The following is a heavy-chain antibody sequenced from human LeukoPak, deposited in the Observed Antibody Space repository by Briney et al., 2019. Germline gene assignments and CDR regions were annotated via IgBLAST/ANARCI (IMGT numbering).Heavy chain of an antibody. CDR3: ARAVVRGSMGN. CDR1: GGSISSSSYY. V-gene: IGHV4-39*07. Sequence: PSETLSLTCTVSGGSISSSSYYWGWIRQPPGKGLEWIGSIYYSGSTYYNPSLKSRVTISVDTSKNQFSLKLSSVTAADTAVYYCARAVVRGSMGNWGQGTLVTVSS. CDR2: IYYSGST. D-gene: IGHD3-10*01. J-gene: IGHJ4*02.